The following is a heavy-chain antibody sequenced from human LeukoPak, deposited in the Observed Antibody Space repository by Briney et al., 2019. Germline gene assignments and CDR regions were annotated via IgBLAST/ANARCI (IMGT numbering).Heavy chain of an antibody. J-gene: IGHJ5*02. CDR3: ARCGVRGVKSRGWFDP. Sequence: SETLSLTCAVYGGSFSGYYWSWIRQPPGKGLEWIGEINHSGSTNYNPSLKSRVTISVDTSKNQFSLKLSSVTAADTAVYYCARCGVRGVKSRGWFDPWGQGTLVTVSS. V-gene: IGHV4-34*01. CDR2: INHSGST. D-gene: IGHD3-10*01. CDR1: GGSFSGYY.